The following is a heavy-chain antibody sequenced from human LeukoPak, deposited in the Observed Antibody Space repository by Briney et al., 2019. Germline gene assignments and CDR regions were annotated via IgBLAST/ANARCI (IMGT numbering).Heavy chain of an antibody. CDR2: IRYDGSNK. CDR3: AKDSDGVDTAMVN. J-gene: IGHJ4*02. CDR1: GFTFSSYG. Sequence: GGSLRLSCAASGFTFSSYGMHWVRQAPGKGLEWVAFIRYDGSNKYYADSVKGRFTISRDNSKNTLYLQMNSLGAEDTAVYYCAKDSDGVDTAMVNWGQGTLVTVSS. V-gene: IGHV3-30*02. D-gene: IGHD5-18*01.